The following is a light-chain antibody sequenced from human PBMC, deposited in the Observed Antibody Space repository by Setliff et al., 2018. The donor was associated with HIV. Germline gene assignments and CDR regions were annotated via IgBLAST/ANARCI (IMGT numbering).Light chain of an antibody. CDR1: SSDVGGYSY. CDR3: SSYASSNTLP. Sequence: QSALTQPASVSGSPGQSITISCTGTSSDVGGYSYVSWYQQHPGKAPKLIIYEVRNRPSGVSNRFSGSKSGNTASLTISGLQAEDEADYYCSSYASSNTLPFGTGTKVTGL. CDR2: EVR. J-gene: IGLJ1*01. V-gene: IGLV2-14*01.